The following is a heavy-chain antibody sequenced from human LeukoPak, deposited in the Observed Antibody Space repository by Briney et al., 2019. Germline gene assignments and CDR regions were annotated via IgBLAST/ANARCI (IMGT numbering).Heavy chain of an antibody. CDR1: GGSISSGDYY. CDR3: ARQGGGWFGEFSFDY. J-gene: IGHJ4*02. Sequence: SETLSLTCTVSGGSISSGDYYWSWIRQPPGKGLEWIGYIYYSGSTYYNPSLKSRVTISVDTSKNQFSLKLSSVTAADTAVYYCARQGGGWFGEFSFDYWGQGTLVIVSS. CDR2: IYYSGST. V-gene: IGHV4-30-4*08. D-gene: IGHD3-10*01.